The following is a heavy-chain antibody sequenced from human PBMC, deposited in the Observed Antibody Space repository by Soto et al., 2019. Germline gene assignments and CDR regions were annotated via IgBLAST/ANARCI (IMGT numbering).Heavy chain of an antibody. V-gene: IGHV1-69*04. CDR2: IIPILGIA. CDR3: ARDRGCSGGSCYSGGPQNWFDP. J-gene: IGHJ5*02. CDR1: GGTFSSYT. D-gene: IGHD2-15*01. Sequence: ASVKVSCKASGGTFSSYTISWVRQAPGQGLEWMGRIIPILGIANYAQKFQGRVTITADKSTSTAYMELSSLRSEDTAVYYCARDRGCSGGSCYSGGPQNWFDPWGQGTLVTVSS.